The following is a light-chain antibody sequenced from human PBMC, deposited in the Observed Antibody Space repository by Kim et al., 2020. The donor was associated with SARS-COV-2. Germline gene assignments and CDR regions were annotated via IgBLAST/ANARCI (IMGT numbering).Light chain of an antibody. J-gene: IGLJ3*02. CDR2: ENK. CDR1: SGSIASKY. Sequence: GTTVTSSCTRSSGSIASKYVQWYQRRPGSAPTTVIYENKHRPSGVPDRVSGSIDASSNSASLTVSGLKTEDEADYYCQSYDSDNHVFGGGTQLTVL. CDR3: QSYDSDNHV. V-gene: IGLV6-57*03.